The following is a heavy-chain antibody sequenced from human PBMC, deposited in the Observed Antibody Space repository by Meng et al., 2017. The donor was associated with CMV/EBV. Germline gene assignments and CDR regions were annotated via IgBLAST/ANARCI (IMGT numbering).Heavy chain of an antibody. CDR3: ARGLLWFGELYFDY. CDR1: GYTFTGYY. CDR2: INPNSGGT. Sequence: ASVKVSCKASGYTFTGYYMHLVRQAPGQGLEWMGWINPNSGGTNYAQKFQGRVTMTRDTSISTAYMELSRLRSDDTAVYYCARGLLWFGELYFDYWGQGTLVTVSS. V-gene: IGHV1-2*02. D-gene: IGHD3-10*01. J-gene: IGHJ4*02.